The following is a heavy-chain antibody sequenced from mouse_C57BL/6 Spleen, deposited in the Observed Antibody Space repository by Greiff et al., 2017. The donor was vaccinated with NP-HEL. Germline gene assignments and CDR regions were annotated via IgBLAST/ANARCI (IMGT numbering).Heavy chain of an antibody. J-gene: IGHJ3*01. CDR3: AKAWLGGFAY. CDR2: INPNNGGT. D-gene: IGHD2-2*01. CDR1: GYTFTDYN. V-gene: IGHV1-22*01. Sequence: EVQLQQSGPELVKPGASVKMSCKASGYTFTDYNMHWVKQSHGKSLEWIGYINPNNGGTSYNQKFKGKATLTVNKSSSTAYMEIRSLTSEDSAVYYGAKAWLGGFAYWGQGTLVTVSA.